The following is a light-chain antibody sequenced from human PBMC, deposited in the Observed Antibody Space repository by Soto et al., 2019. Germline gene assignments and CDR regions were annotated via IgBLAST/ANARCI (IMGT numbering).Light chain of an antibody. CDR3: QHYDSSSS. CDR2: DAS. J-gene: IGKJ3*01. V-gene: IGKV1-5*01. Sequence: DIQMTQSPPTLSASVGDRVTITCRASQSIGRWLAWYQQKPGKAPKLLIYDASTLQTVVPSRFGGSGSGTDFTLTITSLQPDDLATYYCQHYDSSSSFGPGTKVEIK. CDR1: QSIGRW.